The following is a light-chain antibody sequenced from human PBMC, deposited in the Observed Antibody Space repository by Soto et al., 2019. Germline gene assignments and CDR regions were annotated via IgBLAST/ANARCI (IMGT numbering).Light chain of an antibody. CDR1: QSVSSY. J-gene: IGKJ5*01. CDR3: QQRSNWPRGIT. Sequence: EFVLTQSPGTLSLSRGGGATAACRAIQSVSSYLAWYQQKPGQAPRLLIYDASNGATGIPARFSGSGSGTDYTLTISSLEPEDFAVYYCQQRSNWPRGITFGQGTRLEIK. V-gene: IGKV3-11*01. CDR2: DAS.